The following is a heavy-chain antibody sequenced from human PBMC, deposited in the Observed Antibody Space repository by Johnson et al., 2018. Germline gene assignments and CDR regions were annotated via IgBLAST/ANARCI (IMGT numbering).Heavy chain of an antibody. J-gene: IGHJ1*01. CDR3: ARYRGDSAEYFRH. D-gene: IGHD3-10*01. CDR2: IYYSGST. V-gene: IGHV4-31*03. Sequence: QVQLVESGPGLVKPSQTLSLTCTVSGGSISSGGYYWSWIRQHPGKGREWLGYIYYSGSTYYNPSLNSRVTISVDTSKSQFSLKLRPVTAADTAGYYCARYRGDSAEYFRHWGQGTLVTVSS. CDR1: GGSISSGGYY.